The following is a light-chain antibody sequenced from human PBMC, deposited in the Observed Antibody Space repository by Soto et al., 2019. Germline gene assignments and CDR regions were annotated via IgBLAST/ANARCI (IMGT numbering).Light chain of an antibody. CDR2: YDD. V-gene: IGLV1-36*01. J-gene: IGLJ2*01. Sequence: QSVLTQHPSVSEAPRQRVTISCSGSWSNIGNNAVNWYQQLPGKAPKLLIYYDDLLSSGVSDRFSGSKSGTSASLAISGLQSEDEADYYCAVWDDNLNGVVFGEGTKLTVL. CDR1: WSNIGNNA. CDR3: AVWDDNLNGVV.